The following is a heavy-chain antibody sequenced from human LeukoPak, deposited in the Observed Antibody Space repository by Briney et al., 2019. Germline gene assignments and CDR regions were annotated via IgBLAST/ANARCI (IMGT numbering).Heavy chain of an antibody. D-gene: IGHD1-26*01. CDR3: ASGSGSYRPLIDY. V-gene: IGHV3-23*01. J-gene: IGHJ4*02. CDR1: GFTFSSYG. CDR2: ISGSGGST. Sequence: PGGSLRLSCAASGFTFSSYGMSWVRQAPGKGLEWVSAISGSGGSTYYADSVKGRFTISRDNSKNTLYLQMNSLRAEGTAVYYCASGSGSYRPLIDYWGQGTLVTVSS.